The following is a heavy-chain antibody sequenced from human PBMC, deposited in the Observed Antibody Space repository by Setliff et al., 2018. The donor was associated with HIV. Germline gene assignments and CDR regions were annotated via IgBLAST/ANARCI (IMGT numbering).Heavy chain of an antibody. CDR3: ARKLRPGHGVDV. CDR2: IGQDGSEK. Sequence: PGGSLRLSCAASGFTFSDYYMTWIRQAPGKGLEWVANIGQDGSEKNYVDSVKGRFTISRDNAKNSMDLQMNSLRAEDTAIYYCARKLRPGHGVDVWGQGTTVTVSS. CDR1: GFTFSDYY. D-gene: IGHD3-10*01. J-gene: IGHJ6*02. V-gene: IGHV3-7*01.